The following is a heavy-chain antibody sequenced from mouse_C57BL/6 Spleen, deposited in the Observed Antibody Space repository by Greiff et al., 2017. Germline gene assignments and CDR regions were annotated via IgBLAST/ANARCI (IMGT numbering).Heavy chain of an antibody. J-gene: IGHJ1*03. CDR2: IYPGSGNT. Sequence: QVQLQQSGAELVRPGASVKLSCKASGYTFTDYYINWVKQRPGQGLEWIARIYPGSGNTSYNEKFKGKATLTAEKSSSTAYMQLSSLTSEDSAVYFCAREGALIYYYGSSYDWYLEDWGKGTTVTVSS. D-gene: IGHD1-1*01. V-gene: IGHV1-76*01. CDR3: AREGALIYYYGSSYDWYLED. CDR1: GYTFTDYY.